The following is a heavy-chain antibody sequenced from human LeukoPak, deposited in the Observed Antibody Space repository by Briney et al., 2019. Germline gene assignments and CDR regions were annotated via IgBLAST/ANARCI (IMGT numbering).Heavy chain of an antibody. CDR2: ISYDGSNK. V-gene: IGHV3-30-3*01. CDR1: GFTFSSYA. D-gene: IGHD2-2*02. CDR3: ASNTHRYYFDY. J-gene: IGHJ4*02. Sequence: GGSLRLSCAASGFTFSSYAMHWVRQAPGKGLEWVAVISYDGSNKYYADSVKGRFTISRDNSKNTLYLQMNGLRAEDTAVYYCASNTHRYYFDYWGQGTLVTVSS.